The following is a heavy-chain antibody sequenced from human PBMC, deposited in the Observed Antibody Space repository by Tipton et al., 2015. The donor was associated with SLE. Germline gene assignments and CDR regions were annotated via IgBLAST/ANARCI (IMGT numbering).Heavy chain of an antibody. CDR1: GGSISSHY. Sequence: LRLSCTVSGGSISSHYWSWIRQPPGKGLEWIGYIYYSGSTNYNPSLKSRVTISVDTSKNQFSLKLSSVTAADTAVYYCARDRSSFDYWGQGTLVTVSS. CDR2: IYYSGST. V-gene: IGHV4-59*11. D-gene: IGHD6-13*01. J-gene: IGHJ4*02. CDR3: ARDRSSFDY.